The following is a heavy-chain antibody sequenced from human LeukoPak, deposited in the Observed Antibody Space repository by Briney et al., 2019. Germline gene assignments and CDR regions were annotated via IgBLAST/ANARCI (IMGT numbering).Heavy chain of an antibody. Sequence: ASVKVSCKASGGTFSSYAINWVRQAPGQGLEWMGGIIPIFGTANYAQKFQGRVTITADESTSTAYMELSSLRSEDTAVYYCARGSSGWDVGYYYYYGMDVWGQGTTVTVSS. CDR2: IIPIFGTA. J-gene: IGHJ6*02. D-gene: IGHD6-19*01. V-gene: IGHV1-69*13. CDR1: GGTFSSYA. CDR3: ARGSSGWDVGYYYYYGMDV.